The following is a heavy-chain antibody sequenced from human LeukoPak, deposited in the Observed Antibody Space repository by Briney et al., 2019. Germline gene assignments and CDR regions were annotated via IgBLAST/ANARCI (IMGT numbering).Heavy chain of an antibody. CDR1: GYTFTSYD. CDR3: ARGGLGRRYYYMDV. D-gene: IGHD7-27*01. J-gene: IGHJ6*03. V-gene: IGHV1-8*01. CDR2: MNPNSGNT. Sequence: ASVNVSCKASGYTFTSYDINWVRQATGQGLEWMGWMNPNSGNTGYAQKFQGRVTITRNTSISTAYMELSSLRSEDTAMYYCARGGLGRRYYYMDVWGKGTTVTVSS.